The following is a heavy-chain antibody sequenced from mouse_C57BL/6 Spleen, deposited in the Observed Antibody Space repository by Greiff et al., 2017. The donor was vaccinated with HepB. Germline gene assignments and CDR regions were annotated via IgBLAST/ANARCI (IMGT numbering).Heavy chain of an antibody. J-gene: IGHJ1*03. D-gene: IGHD2-4*01. CDR3: ARVDYAGDWYFDV. V-gene: IGHV14-3*01. CDR2: IDPANGNT. Sequence: VQLKESVAELVRPGASVKLSCTASGFNIKNTYMHWVKQRPEQGLEWIGRIDPANGNTKYAPKFQGKATITADTSSNTAYLQLSSLTSEDTAIYYCARVDYAGDWYFDVWGTGTTVTVSS. CDR1: GFNIKNTY.